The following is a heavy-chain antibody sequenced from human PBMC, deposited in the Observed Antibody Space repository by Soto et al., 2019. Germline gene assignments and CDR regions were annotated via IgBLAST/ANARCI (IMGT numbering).Heavy chain of an antibody. J-gene: IGHJ4*02. CDR2: ISASSSYT. V-gene: IGHV3-11*06. D-gene: IGHD1-26*01. Sequence: QVLLVESGGGLVKPGGSLRLSCAASGFTLSDYYMNWMRQAPGKGPEWVSYISASSSYTNYADSVQGRFTISRDNAKNSVYLQMNSLRAEDTAVYYCAFSPRPGGTGFDYWGQVTPVTVSS. CDR3: AFSPRPGGTGFDY. CDR1: GFTLSDYY.